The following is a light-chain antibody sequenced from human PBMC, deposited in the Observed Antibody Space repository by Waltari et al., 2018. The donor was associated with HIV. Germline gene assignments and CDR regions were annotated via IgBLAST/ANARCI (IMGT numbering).Light chain of an antibody. CDR3: QKDNNWPPWT. J-gene: IGKJ1*01. V-gene: IGKV3-15*01. CDR2: GAS. CDR1: QSVRNN. Sequence: EIVITQSPATLSVSPGERTNLSSRARQSVRNNLAWSQQKPGQAPRRLIYGASTRATGIPARFSGSGSGTECTLTISSLQSEDFAVYYCQKDNNWPPWTFGQGTKVEIK.